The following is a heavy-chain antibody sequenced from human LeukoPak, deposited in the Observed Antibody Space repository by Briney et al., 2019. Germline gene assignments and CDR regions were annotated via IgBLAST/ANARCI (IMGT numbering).Heavy chain of an antibody. CDR2: IRQDGSVN. CDR1: GFTFSSYW. CDR3: AKARITMVRGVIKGPDY. Sequence: GGSLRLSCEASGFTFSSYWMSWVRQAPGKGLEWVATIRQDGSVNHYVDSVKGRFTVSRDNAKNSLYLQMNSLRAEDTAVYYCAKARITMVRGVIKGPDYWGQGTLVTVSS. V-gene: IGHV3-7*03. J-gene: IGHJ4*02. D-gene: IGHD3-10*01.